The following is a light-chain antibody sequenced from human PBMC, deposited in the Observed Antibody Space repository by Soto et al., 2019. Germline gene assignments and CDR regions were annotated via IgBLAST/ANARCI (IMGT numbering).Light chain of an antibody. V-gene: IGLV2-14*01. CDR1: SSDVGGYNF. Sequence: QSALTQPASVSGSPGQSITVSCTGTSSDVGGYNFVSWYQQHPGKAPKLMIYEVSNRPSGVSNRFSDSKSGNTASLTISGLQPEDEADYYCNSYTSSGYVFGAGTKLTVL. CDR2: EVS. J-gene: IGLJ1*01. CDR3: NSYTSSGYV.